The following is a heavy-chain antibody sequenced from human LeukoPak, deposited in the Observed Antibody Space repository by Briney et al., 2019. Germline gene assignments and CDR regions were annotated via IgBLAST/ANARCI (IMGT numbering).Heavy chain of an antibody. J-gene: IGHJ4*02. CDR3: AKAITFGGVIGDY. CDR2: ISGRGDNT. D-gene: IGHD3-16*01. CDR1: GFTFSDYY. Sequence: GGSLRLSCAASGFTFSDYYMSWIRQAPGKGLEWVSAISGRGDNTYYADSVKGRFTSSRDNSKNTLYLQMNCLRADDTAVYYCAKAITFGGVIGDYWGLGTRVTVSS. V-gene: IGHV3-23*01.